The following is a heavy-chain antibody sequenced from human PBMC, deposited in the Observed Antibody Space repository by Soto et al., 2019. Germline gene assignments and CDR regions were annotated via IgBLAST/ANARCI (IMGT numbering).Heavy chain of an antibody. V-gene: IGHV1-8*01. J-gene: IGHJ6*02. Sequence: QVQLVQSGAEVKKPGASVKVSCKASGYTFTSYDINWVRQATGQGLEWMGWMNPNSGNTGYAQKFQGRVTMTRNISLSTAYMELSSLRSEDPAVYYCARGPSSRDSDYVHYYHYYGLALWGQGNTVTDSS. CDR1: GYTFTSYD. D-gene: IGHD4-4*01. CDR2: MNPNSGNT. CDR3: ARGPSSRDSDYVHYYHYYGLAL.